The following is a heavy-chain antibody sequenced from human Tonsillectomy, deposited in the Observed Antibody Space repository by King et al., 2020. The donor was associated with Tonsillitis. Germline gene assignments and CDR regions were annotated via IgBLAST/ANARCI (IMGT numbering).Heavy chain of an antibody. CDR2: ISASGGDT. Sequence: VQLVESGGGLVQPGGSLRLSCAASGFTFSSYAMSWVRQAPGKGLEWISTISASGGDTNYADAVQGRFTISRDSSKNELYLQMNSVRVEDTAIYYCTKDRHGFNPGAFDVWGQGTVVTVSS. V-gene: IGHV3-23*04. CDR3: TKDRHGFNPGAFDV. D-gene: IGHD5-24*01. CDR1: GFTFSSYA. J-gene: IGHJ3*01.